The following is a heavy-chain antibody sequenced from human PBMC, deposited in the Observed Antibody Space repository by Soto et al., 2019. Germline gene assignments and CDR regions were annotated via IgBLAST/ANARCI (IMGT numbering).Heavy chain of an antibody. Sequence: SVKVSCKASGGTFSSDAISWVRQAPGQGLEWMGGIIPIFGTANYAQKFQGRVTITADESTSTAYMELSSLRSEDKAVYYCARGKGFIQYRDWGQGTRVTVSS. CDR3: ARGKGFIQYRD. D-gene: IGHD1-1*01. CDR2: IIPIFGTA. V-gene: IGHV1-69*13. J-gene: IGHJ4*02. CDR1: GGTFSSDA.